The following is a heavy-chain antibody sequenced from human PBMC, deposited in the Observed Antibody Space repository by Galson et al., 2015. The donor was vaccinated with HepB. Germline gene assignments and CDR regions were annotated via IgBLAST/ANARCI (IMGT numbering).Heavy chain of an antibody. D-gene: IGHD5-18*01. CDR2: IDWDDKK. CDR1: VFSLTTSAMR. J-gene: IGHJ6*02. V-gene: IGHV2-70*04. CDR3: ARTSGYNYGDYYYYGMDV. Sequence: PALVKPTQTLTLTCSCSVFSLTTSAMRVSWIRQPPGKALEWLARIDWDDKKFYSTSLRTRLPISKDPSKNPVVPTITDMDPVDTATYFCARTSGYNYGDYYYYGMDVWGQGTTVTVSS.